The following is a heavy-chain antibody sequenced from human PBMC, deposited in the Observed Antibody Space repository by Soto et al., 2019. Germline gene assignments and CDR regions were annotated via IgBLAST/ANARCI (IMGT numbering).Heavy chain of an antibody. D-gene: IGHD5-18*01. Sequence: ASVKVSCKASGYTFTSYGISWVRQAPGQGLEWMGWISAYNGNTNYAQKLQGRVTMTTDTSTSTAYMELRSLRSDDTAVYYCARDFHDTAPLSPMGVWGQGTTVTVYS. CDR2: ISAYNGNT. V-gene: IGHV1-18*01. CDR3: ARDFHDTAPLSPMGV. J-gene: IGHJ6*02. CDR1: GYTFTSYG.